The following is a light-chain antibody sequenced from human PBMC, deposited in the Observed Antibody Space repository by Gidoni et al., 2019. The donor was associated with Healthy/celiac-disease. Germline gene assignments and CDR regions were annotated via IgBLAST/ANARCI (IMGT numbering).Light chain of an antibody. J-gene: IGLJ2*01. CDR3: QAWDSSTGV. CDR2: QDS. CDR1: KLGDKY. Sequence: SYELTQPPSVSVSPGQTASITCSGDKLGDKYACWYQQKPGQSPVLVIYQDSKRPSGNPERFSGSNSGNTATLTIRGTQAMDEADYYCQAWDSSTGVFGGGTKLTVL. V-gene: IGLV3-1*01.